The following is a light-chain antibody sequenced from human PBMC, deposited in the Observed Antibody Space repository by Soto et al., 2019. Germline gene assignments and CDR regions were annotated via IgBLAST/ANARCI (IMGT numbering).Light chain of an antibody. Sequence: IQMTQSPSSLSASVGDRVTITCRASQGIRNDLGWYQQKPGKAPELLIYGASSLQSGVPSRFSGSESGTDFTLTISSLQPEDCAIYFCQQANSFPITFGQGTRLEI. CDR1: QGIRND. CDR2: GAS. J-gene: IGKJ5*01. CDR3: QQANSFPIT. V-gene: IGKV1-6*01.